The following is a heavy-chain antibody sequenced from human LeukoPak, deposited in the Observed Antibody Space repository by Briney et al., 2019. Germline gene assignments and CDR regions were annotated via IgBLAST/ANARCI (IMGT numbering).Heavy chain of an antibody. V-gene: IGHV3-21*01. CDR3: ARAPRDGYSLADY. CDR1: GFTFSSYS. J-gene: IGHJ4*02. Sequence: GGSLRLSCAASGFTFSSYSMNWVRQAPGKGLEWVSSISSSSSYIYYADSVKGRFTISRDNAKNSLYLQMNSLRAEDTAVYYCARAPRDGYSLADYWGQGTLVAVSS. D-gene: IGHD5-24*01. CDR2: ISSSSSYI.